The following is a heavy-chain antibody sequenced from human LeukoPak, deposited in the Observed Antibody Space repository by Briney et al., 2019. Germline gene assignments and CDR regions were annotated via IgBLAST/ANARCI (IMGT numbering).Heavy chain of an antibody. CDR1: GFTFSSYE. V-gene: IGHV3-48*03. CDR2: ISSSGSTI. CDR3: ARVGAVTTVDDY. Sequence: GGSLRLSCAASGFTFSSYEMNWVRQAPGKGLEWVSYISSSGSTIYYADSVKGRFTISRDNAKNSLYLQMNSLRAEDTAVYYCARVGAVTTVDDYWGQGTLVTVSS. D-gene: IGHD4-11*01. J-gene: IGHJ4*02.